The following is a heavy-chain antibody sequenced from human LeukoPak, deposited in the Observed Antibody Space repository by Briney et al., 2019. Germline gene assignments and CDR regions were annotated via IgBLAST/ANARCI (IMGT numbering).Heavy chain of an antibody. CDR1: GFTFSSYC. V-gene: IGHV3-21*01. D-gene: IGHD5-12*01. Sequence: GGSLRLSCAASGFTFSSYCMNWVRQAPGKGLEWVSSISSSSSYKYYADSVKGRFTISRGNDKNSLYLQMNSLRAEDTAVYYCAREESGYDSPYFDYWGQGTLVTVSS. CDR2: ISSSSSYK. J-gene: IGHJ4*02. CDR3: AREESGYDSPYFDY.